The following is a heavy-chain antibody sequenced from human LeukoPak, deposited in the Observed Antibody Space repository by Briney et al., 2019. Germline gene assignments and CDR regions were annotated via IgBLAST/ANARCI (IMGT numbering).Heavy chain of an antibody. D-gene: IGHD4-11*01. CDR2: INHSGST. CDR1: GGSFSGYY. Sequence: SETLSLTCAVYGGSFSGYYWSWIRQPPGKGLEWIGEINHSGSTNYNPSLKSRVTISVDTSKNQFSLKLSSGTAADTAVYYCAREGNSTGLNAFDIWGQGTMVTVSS. CDR3: AREGNSTGLNAFDI. V-gene: IGHV4-34*01. J-gene: IGHJ3*02.